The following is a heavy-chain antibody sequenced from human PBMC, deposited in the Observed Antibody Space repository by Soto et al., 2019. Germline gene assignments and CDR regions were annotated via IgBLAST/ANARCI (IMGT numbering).Heavy chain of an antibody. Sequence: PGGSLRLSCAASGFPFPQYDMNWVRQAPGKGLEWVAAVGRFGNTYYRDSVRGRFTISRDDSRNLVYLQMSRLRLDDTAVYHCARAQVLRFLEWFPDSWGQGTLVTGSA. D-gene: IGHD3-3*01. V-gene: IGHV3-23*01. CDR1: GFPFPQYD. CDR3: ARAQVLRFLEWFPDS. CDR2: VGRFGNT. J-gene: IGHJ4*02.